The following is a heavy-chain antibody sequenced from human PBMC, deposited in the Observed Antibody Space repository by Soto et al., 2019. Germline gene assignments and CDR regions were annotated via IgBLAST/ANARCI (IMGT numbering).Heavy chain of an antibody. CDR2: INPNSGGT. D-gene: IGHD1-20*01. J-gene: IGHJ6*02. CDR3: ARDGGPYNSEVAYYGMDV. CDR1: GYTFTGYY. Sequence: QVQLVQSGAEVKKPGASVKVSCKASGYTFTGYYMHWVRQAPGQGLEWMGWINPNSGGTNYAQKFQGRVTMTRDTSISTAYMELSRLRSDDTAVYYWARDGGPYNSEVAYYGMDVWGQGTTVTVSS. V-gene: IGHV1-2*02.